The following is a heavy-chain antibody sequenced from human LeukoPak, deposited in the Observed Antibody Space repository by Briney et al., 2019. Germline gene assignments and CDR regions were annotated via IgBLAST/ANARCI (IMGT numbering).Heavy chain of an antibody. D-gene: IGHD3-10*01. CDR3: ASFAHTIAYEYYFDY. J-gene: IGHJ4*02. Sequence: PSETLSLTCTVSGGSISSSSYYWGWIRQPPGKGLEWIGSIYYSGSTYYNPSLKSRVTISVDTSKNQFSLKLSSVTAADTAVYYCASFAHTIAYEYYFDYWGQGTLVTVSS. CDR2: IYYSGST. V-gene: IGHV4-39*07. CDR1: GGSISSSSYY.